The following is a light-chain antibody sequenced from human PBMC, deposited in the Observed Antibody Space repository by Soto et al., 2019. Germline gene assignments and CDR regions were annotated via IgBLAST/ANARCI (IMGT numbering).Light chain of an antibody. J-gene: IGKJ1*01. Sequence: EIVLTQSPGTLSLSPGERATLSCRASQSVSSSYLAWYQQKPGQAPRLLIYGPSSRATGIPDRFSGRGSGTHFPLSISRLEPEDFAVYYCQQYSSSPLTFGQGTKVELK. CDR1: QSVSSSY. CDR3: QQYSSSPLT. V-gene: IGKV3-20*01. CDR2: GPS.